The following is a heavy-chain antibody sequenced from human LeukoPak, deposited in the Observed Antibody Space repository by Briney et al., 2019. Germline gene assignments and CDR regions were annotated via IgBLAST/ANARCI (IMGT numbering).Heavy chain of an antibody. CDR1: GGSLTGYY. CDR3: ARGQRTLTAHYYDYHPIDV. CDR2: INHGGST. D-gene: IGHD3-16*01. J-gene: IGHJ6*02. V-gene: IGHV4-34*01. Sequence: SETLSLTCGVQGGSLTGYYWNWIRRSPGRGLEWLGKINHGGSTTYSPSFERRLTISLVTSKNEVSLRLTSVTAADTAIYYCARGQRTLTAHYYDYHPIDVWGQGTTVTVSS.